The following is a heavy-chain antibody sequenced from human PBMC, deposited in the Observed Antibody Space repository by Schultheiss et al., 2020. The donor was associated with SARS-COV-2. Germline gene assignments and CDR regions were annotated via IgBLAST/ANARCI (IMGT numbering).Heavy chain of an antibody. CDR3: ARTYSSSSVYYYYGMDV. CDR2: IKQDESEK. CDR1: GFTLSIYW. J-gene: IGHJ6*02. D-gene: IGHD6-6*01. Sequence: GGSLRLSCAVSGFTLSIYWMSWVRQAPGKGLEWVANIKQDESEKYYVDSVRGRFTISRDNAKNSLYLQMNSLRAEDTAIYYCARTYSSSSVYYYYGMDVWGQGTTVTVSS. V-gene: IGHV3-7*01.